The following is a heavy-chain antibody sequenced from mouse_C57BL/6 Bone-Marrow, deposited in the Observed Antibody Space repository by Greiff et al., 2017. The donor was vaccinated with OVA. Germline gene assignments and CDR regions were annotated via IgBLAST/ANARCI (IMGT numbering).Heavy chain of an antibody. V-gene: IGHV5-6*02. J-gene: IGHJ2*01. CDR2: ISSGGSYT. D-gene: IGHD4-1*01. CDR3: ARPTGTLYFDY. CDR1: GFTFSSYG. Sequence: DVKLVESGGDLVKPGGSLKLSCAASGFTFSSYGMSWVRQTPDKRLEWVATISSGGSYTYYPDSVKGRFTISRDNAKNTLYLQMSSLKSEDTAMYYCARPTGTLYFDYWGQGTTLTVSS.